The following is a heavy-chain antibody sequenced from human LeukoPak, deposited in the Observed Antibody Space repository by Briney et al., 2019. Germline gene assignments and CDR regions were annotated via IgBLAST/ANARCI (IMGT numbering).Heavy chain of an antibody. CDR2: ISDYNGNT. J-gene: IGHJ5*02. CDR1: GYTFTIYG. Sequence: ASVKVSCKASGYTFTIYGISWVRQAPGQGLEWMGWISDYNGNTNYAQKLQGRVTMTTDTSTSTAYMELRSLRPDDTAVYYCARNHRDGYNRNWFDPWGQGTLVTVSS. CDR3: ARNHRDGYNRNWFDP. D-gene: IGHD5-24*01. V-gene: IGHV1-18*01.